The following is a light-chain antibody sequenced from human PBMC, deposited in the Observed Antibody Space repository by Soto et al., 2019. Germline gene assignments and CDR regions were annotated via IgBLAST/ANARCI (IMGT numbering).Light chain of an antibody. CDR1: QGISNS. J-gene: IGKJ3*01. Sequence: DIQMTQSPSSLSASVGDRVTITCRASQGISNSLAWYQQKPGKVPKLLIYAASTLQSGVPSRFSVSGSGTDFTLAISSLQPEDVATYYGQKYNSAPFTFGPGTKVEIK. V-gene: IGKV1-27*01. CDR3: QKYNSAPFT. CDR2: AAS.